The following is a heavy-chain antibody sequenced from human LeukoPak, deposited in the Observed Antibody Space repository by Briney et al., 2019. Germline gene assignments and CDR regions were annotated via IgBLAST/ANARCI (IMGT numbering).Heavy chain of an antibody. CDR2: ISYDGSNK. V-gene: IGHV3-30*03. J-gene: IGHJ4*02. CDR1: GFTFSSYG. CDR3: AALSAFDY. D-gene: IGHD2/OR15-2a*01. Sequence: PGGSLRLSCAASGFTFSSYGMHWVRQAPGKGLEWVAVISYDGSNKYYADSVKGRFTISRDNSKNTLYLQMDSLRAEDTAVYYCAALSAFDYWGQGTLVTVSS.